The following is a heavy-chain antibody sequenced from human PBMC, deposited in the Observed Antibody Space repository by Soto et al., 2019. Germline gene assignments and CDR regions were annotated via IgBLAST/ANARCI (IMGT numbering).Heavy chain of an antibody. V-gene: IGHV4-30-4*01. Sequence: SETLSLTCTVSGGSISSGDYYWSWIRQPPGKGLEWIGYIYYSGSTYYNPSLKSRVTISVDTSKNQFSLKLSSVTAVDTAVYYCARVVTRNYYYGMDVWGQGTTVTVSS. CDR2: IYYSGST. CDR1: GGSISSGDYY. D-gene: IGHD4-4*01. CDR3: ARVVTRNYYYGMDV. J-gene: IGHJ6*02.